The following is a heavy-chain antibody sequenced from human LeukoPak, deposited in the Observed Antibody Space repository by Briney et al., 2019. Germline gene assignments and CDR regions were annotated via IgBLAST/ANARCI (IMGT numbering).Heavy chain of an antibody. J-gene: IGHJ6*02. CDR3: AKEQAGSHYYYYGMDV. D-gene: IGHD3-10*01. Sequence: PGGSLRLYCATSGFTFSNYAMSWVRQAPGKGLEWVSDVSGSGGSTYYADSVKGRFTISRDNSKNTLYLQMKSLRAEDTAVYYCAKEQAGSHYYYYGMDVWGQGTTVTVSS. CDR2: VSGSGGST. V-gene: IGHV3-23*01. CDR1: GFTFSNYA.